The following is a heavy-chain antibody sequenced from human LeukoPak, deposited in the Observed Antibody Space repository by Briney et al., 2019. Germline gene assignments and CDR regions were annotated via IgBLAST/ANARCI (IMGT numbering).Heavy chain of an antibody. D-gene: IGHD2/OR15-2a*01. CDR1: GGSFSGYS. Sequence: AETLSLTCAVYGGSFSGYSWTWIRQPPGKGLEWIGEINHSGSTNYNPSLKSRVTISVDTSKNPFSLKLSSVTAADTAVYYCARHTRAQYSYYYYMDVWGKGTTVTVSS. V-gene: IGHV4-34*01. CDR2: INHSGST. J-gene: IGHJ6*03. CDR3: ARHTRAQYSYYYYMDV.